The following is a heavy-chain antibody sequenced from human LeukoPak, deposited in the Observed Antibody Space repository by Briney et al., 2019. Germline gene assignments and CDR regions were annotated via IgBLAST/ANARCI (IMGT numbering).Heavy chain of an antibody. V-gene: IGHV3-21*01. J-gene: IGHJ3*02. CDR1: GFTFSSYS. Sequence: GGSLRLSCAASGFTFSSYSMNWVRQAPGKGLEWVSSISSSDSYIYYADSVKGRFTISRDNAKKSLYLQMNSLRADDTAVYYCARGASVVAGSDDVFDIWGQGTMVTVSS. CDR2: ISSSDSYI. CDR3: ARGASVVAGSDDVFDI. D-gene: IGHD6-19*01.